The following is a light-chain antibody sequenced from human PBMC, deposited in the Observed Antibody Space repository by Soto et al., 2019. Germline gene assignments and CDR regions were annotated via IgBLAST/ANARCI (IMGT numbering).Light chain of an antibody. Sequence: QSALTQPPSASGSPGQSVTISCTGTSSDIGGYNFVSWYQHHPDKAPTLMIYEITKRPSGVPARFSGSKSDNTASLTASGLQAEDEADYYSSSYAGSNNYVVGTGTKLTVL. CDR1: SSDIGGYNF. V-gene: IGLV2-8*01. J-gene: IGLJ1*01. CDR3: SSYAGSNNYV. CDR2: EIT.